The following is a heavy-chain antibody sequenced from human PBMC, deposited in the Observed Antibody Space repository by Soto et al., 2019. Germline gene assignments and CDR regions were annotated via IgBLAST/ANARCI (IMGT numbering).Heavy chain of an antibody. J-gene: IGHJ4*02. CDR1: GFTFSSYG. V-gene: IGHV3-33*01. CDR2: IWYDGSNK. Sequence: GGSLRLSCAASGFTFSSYGMHWVRQAPGKGLEWVAVIWYDGSNKYYADSVKGRFTISRDNSKNTLYLQMNSLRAEDTAVYYCARDCSSTSCYEFDYWGQGTLVTVSS. CDR3: ARDCSSTSCYEFDY. D-gene: IGHD2-2*01.